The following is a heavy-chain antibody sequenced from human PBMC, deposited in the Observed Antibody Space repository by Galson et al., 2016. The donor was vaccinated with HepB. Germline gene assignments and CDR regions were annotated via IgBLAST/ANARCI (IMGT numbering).Heavy chain of an antibody. Sequence: SVKVSCKASGGTFRNYAITWVRQAPGQGLEWMGGIVPLFRTANYAQKFLGRVNMTADESTTTDYMELRSLRSEDTAVFYCARGPNVAAAGTPVNYVDSWGQGTLVTVSS. CDR3: ARGPNVAAAGTPVNYVDS. CDR2: IVPLFRTA. CDR1: GGTFRNYA. J-gene: IGHJ4*02. V-gene: IGHV1-69*13. D-gene: IGHD6-13*01.